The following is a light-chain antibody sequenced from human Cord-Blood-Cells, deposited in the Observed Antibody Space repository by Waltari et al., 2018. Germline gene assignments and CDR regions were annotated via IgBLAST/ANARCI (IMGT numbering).Light chain of an antibody. CDR1: SSDVGGYNY. CDR2: DVS. J-gene: IGLJ1*01. Sequence: QSALTQPAPVSGSPGQSITISCTGTSSDVGGYNYVSWYQQHPAKAPKLMIYDVSKRPSGVSNRFSGSKSGNTASLTISGLQAEDEADYYCSSYTSSSPYVFGTGTKVTVL. CDR3: SSYTSSSPYV. V-gene: IGLV2-14*01.